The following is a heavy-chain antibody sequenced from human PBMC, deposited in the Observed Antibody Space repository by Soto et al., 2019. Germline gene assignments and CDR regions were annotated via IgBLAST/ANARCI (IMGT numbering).Heavy chain of an antibody. Sequence: QVQLEQSGAEVKKPGASVKVSCKASGYTFTSYGISWVRQAPGQGLEWMGWISAYNAQKLQGRVTKTTDTSTSTAYMELRSLRSADTAVYYCARLTMAQDAFDIWGQGTMVTVSS. J-gene: IGHJ3*02. CDR1: GYTFTSYG. V-gene: IGHV1-18*01. CDR3: ARLTMAQDAFDI. CDR2: ISAY. D-gene: IGHD3-10*01.